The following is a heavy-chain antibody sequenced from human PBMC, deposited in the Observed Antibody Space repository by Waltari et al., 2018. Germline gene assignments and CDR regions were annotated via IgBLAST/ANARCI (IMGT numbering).Heavy chain of an antibody. Sequence: QVQLVQSGAEVKKTGASVKVSCKASGYTFTSYGISWVRQDPGQGLEWMGWISAYNGNTNYAQKLQGRVTMTTDTSTSTAYMELRSLRSDDTAVYYCARDPRWLQTRYGMNAFDIWGQGTMVTVSS. D-gene: IGHD5-12*01. CDR2: ISAYNGNT. CDR3: ARDPRWLQTRYGMNAFDI. J-gene: IGHJ3*02. CDR1: GYTFTSYG. V-gene: IGHV1-18*01.